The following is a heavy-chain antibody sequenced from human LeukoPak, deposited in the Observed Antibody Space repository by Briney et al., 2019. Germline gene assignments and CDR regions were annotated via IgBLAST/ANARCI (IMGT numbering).Heavy chain of an antibody. D-gene: IGHD2-2*01. J-gene: IGHJ4*02. CDR2: INPSGGST. CDR1: GYTFTSYY. Sequence: ASVKVSCKASGYTFTSYYMHWVRQAPGQGLEWMGIINPSGGSTSYAQKFQGRVTMTTDTSTSTAYMELRSLRSDDTAVYYCARRISEGSSHYWGQGTLVTVSS. V-gene: IGHV1-46*01. CDR3: ARRISEGSSHY.